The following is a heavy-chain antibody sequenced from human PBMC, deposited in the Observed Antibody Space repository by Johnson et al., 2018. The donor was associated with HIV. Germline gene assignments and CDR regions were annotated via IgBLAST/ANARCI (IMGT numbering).Heavy chain of an antibody. D-gene: IGHD3-10*01. CDR3: AKDDSPSGAFDI. CDR2: ITHDGSNK. V-gene: IGHV3-30*18. Sequence: WVRQAPGKGLEWVAIITHDGSNKYYADSVKGRFTISRDNSKNTLYVQMNSLRVEDTAVYYCAKDDSPSGAFDIWGQGTMVTVSS. J-gene: IGHJ3*02.